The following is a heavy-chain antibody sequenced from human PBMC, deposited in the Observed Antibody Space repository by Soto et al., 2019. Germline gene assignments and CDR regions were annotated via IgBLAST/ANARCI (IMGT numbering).Heavy chain of an antibody. D-gene: IGHD3-9*01. CDR1: GYTFTGHY. V-gene: IGHV1-2*02. J-gene: IGHJ5*02. Sequence: ASVKVSCKASGYTFTGHYMHWVRQAPGQGLEWIGCIHPNSGGTHYAQKFQGRVNMTRDTSKNQLSLKLSSVPAADTAVYYCAREGDGYDILTGYSKVWLDPWGQGTLVTVPQ. CDR3: AREGDGYDILTGYSKVWLDP. CDR2: IHPNSGGT.